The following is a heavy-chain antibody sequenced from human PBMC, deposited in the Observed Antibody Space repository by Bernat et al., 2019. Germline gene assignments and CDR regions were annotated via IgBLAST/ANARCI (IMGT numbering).Heavy chain of an antibody. J-gene: IGHJ4*02. D-gene: IGHD4-11*01. V-gene: IGHV4-38-2*01. CDR2: FYLSEST. CDR1: GFSITSGYS. Sequence: QVQLQESGPGLVKPSETLSLSCVVSGFSITSGYSWGWVRQPPGKGLEWIASFYLSESTYYNAALKSRVTISVDKSKNLFSLKMDSVTAAETAIYYCARMKPLGRTVDYFQYWGQGTLVTVSS. CDR3: ARMKPLGRTVDYFQY.